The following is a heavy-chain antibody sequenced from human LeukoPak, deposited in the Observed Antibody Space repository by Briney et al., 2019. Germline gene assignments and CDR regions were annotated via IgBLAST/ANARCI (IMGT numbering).Heavy chain of an antibody. Sequence: PGGSLRLSCAASGFTFSSYEMNWVRQAPGKGLEWVSYIGGSNSAIYYADSVKGRFTVSRDNAKNSLYLQMNSLRDEDTAVYYCARVVRGIGAHFDYWGQGTLVTVSS. CDR3: ARVVRGIGAHFDY. J-gene: IGHJ4*02. CDR1: GFTFSSYE. V-gene: IGHV3-48*03. CDR2: IGGSNSAI. D-gene: IGHD6-13*01.